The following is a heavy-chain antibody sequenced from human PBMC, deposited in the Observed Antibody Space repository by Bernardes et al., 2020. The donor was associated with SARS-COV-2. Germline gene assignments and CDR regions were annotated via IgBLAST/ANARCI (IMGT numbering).Heavy chain of an antibody. CDR3: AKVIAAAGKGGVFDYYYGMDV. Sequence: GGSLRLSCTASGFTFSIYAMSWVRQAPGKGLEWVSAISGRGGSTCYADSARGRFTISRDNSKNTLYMQMNSLRAEDTAVYYCAKVIAAAGKGGVFDYYYGMDVWGQGTTVTVSS. CDR2: ISGRGGST. J-gene: IGHJ6*02. D-gene: IGHD6-13*01. V-gene: IGHV3-23*01. CDR1: GFTFSIYA.